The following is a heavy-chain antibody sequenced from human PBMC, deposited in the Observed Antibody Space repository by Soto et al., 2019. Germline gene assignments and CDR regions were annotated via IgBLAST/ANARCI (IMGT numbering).Heavy chain of an antibody. Sequence: QVQLVESGGGVVQPGRSLRLSCAASGFTFSSYAMHWVRQAPGKGLEWVAVISYDGSNKYYADSVKGRFTISRDNSKNTLYPQMNSLRAEDTAVYYCARDSGSGWPNYYGMDVWGQGTTVTVSS. V-gene: IGHV3-30-3*01. D-gene: IGHD6-19*01. J-gene: IGHJ6*02. CDR2: ISYDGSNK. CDR1: GFTFSSYA. CDR3: ARDSGSGWPNYYGMDV.